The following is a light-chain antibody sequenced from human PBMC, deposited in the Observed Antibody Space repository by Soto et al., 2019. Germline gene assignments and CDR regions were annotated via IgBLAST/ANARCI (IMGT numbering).Light chain of an antibody. J-gene: IGKJ2*01. V-gene: IGKV4-1*01. Sequence: DFVMTQSPDSLAVSLGERATIHCKSSQSVLHNFNNNDYLAWYQQKPGQPPKLLFYWASTRQSGVPARFRGSGSGTDFTLAISSLQAEDVAVYYCQQYYSSPYTFGQGTKVEIK. CDR2: WAS. CDR1: QSVLHNFNNNDY. CDR3: QQYYSSPYT.